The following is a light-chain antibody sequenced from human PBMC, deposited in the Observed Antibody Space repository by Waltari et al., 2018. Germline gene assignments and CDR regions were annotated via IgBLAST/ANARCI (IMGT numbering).Light chain of an antibody. CDR2: AAS. V-gene: IGKV1-39*01. Sequence: DIQMTQSPSSLSASVVDRVTITCRASQSISSYLNWYQQKPGKAPKLLIYAASSLQSGFPSRFSRSGSGTDFTLTISSLQPEDFATYYCQQRYSTPWTFGQGTKVEIK. CDR1: QSISSY. CDR3: QQRYSTPWT. J-gene: IGKJ1*01.